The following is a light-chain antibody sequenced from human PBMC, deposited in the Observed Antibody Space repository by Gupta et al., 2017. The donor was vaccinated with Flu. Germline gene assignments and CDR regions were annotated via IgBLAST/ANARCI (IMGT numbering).Light chain of an antibody. J-gene: IGKJ2*01. CDR1: QSLSSNY. V-gene: IGKV3-20*01. Sequence: DIVLTQSPGTLSLSPGERATLTCRASQSLSSNYLAWYQQKPGQAPRLLIYPSSNRATGIPDRFSGSGSGTDFTLTISRLEPEDFAVDYCQLCGNSPPEYTFGQGTKLEIK. CDR2: PSS. CDR3: QLCGNSPPEYT.